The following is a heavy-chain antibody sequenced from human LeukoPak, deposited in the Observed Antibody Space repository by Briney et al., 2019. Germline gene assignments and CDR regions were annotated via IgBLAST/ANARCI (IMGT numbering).Heavy chain of an antibody. CDR1: GFTFKNYW. Sequence: GGSLRLSCSVSGFTFKNYWMHWVRQAPGRGLVWVSRISGDGTDITYADSVKGRFTISRDNAQSTLYLQMNSLRAEDTAVYYCVRTNFNYWGQGTLVAASS. V-gene: IGHV3-74*03. J-gene: IGHJ4*02. CDR3: VRTNFNY. CDR2: ISGDGTDI.